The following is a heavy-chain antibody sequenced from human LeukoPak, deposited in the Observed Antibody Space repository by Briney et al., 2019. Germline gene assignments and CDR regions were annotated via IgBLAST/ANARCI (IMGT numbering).Heavy chain of an antibody. Sequence: SGPTLVNLTQTLTLTCTFFGLSLGTSGVGVGWIRQPQGKALEWHALLSLDDDKSYSPSLKSRLTITKETAKTQVVLTMTIMDAVDTATYYCEHTRLGYCSGGSCSGVDFDYWGQGTLVTVSS. CDR3: EHTRLGYCSGGSCSGVDFDY. J-gene: IGHJ4*02. CDR1: GLSLGTSGVG. CDR2: LSLDDDK. V-gene: IGHV2-5*02. D-gene: IGHD2-15*01.